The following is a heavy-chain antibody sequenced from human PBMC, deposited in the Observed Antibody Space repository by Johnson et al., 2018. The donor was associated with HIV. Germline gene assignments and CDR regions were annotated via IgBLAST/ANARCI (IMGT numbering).Heavy chain of an antibody. CDR3: VRDRDLGIAFDI. D-gene: IGHD2-15*01. CDR2: VNPNGGTT. V-gene: IGHV3-25*05. Sequence: VQLVESGGGLAKPAWSPRLSCAASQFTFSFYYMNCVRQAPGNGLELVGQVNPNGGTTYLIDSGKDRFNISRDNAKNTLHLQMNSLKTEDTALYYCVRDRDLGIAFDIWGQGTMVTVSS. J-gene: IGHJ3*02. CDR1: QFTFSFYY.